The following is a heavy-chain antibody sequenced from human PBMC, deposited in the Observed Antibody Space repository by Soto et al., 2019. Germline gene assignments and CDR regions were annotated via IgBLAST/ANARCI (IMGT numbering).Heavy chain of an antibody. J-gene: IGHJ4*02. CDR3: ARDGDVAYYYDSSGYYYFDY. Sequence: GGSLRLSCAASGFTFSSYAMHWVRQAPGKGLEWVAVISYDGSNKYYADSVKGRFTISRDNSKNTLYLQMNSLRAEDTAVYYCARDGDVAYYYDSSGYYYFDYGGQGTLVTVSS. D-gene: IGHD3-22*01. CDR1: GFTFSSYA. V-gene: IGHV3-30-3*01. CDR2: ISYDGSNK.